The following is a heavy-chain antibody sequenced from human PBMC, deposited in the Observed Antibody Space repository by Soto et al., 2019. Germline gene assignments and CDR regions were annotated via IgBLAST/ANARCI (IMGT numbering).Heavy chain of an antibody. V-gene: IGHV4-59*08. CDR2: IYYSGST. Sequence: SETLSLTCTVSGGSISSYYWSWIRQPPGKGLEWIGYIYYSGSTNYNPSLKSRVTISVDTSKNQFSLKLSSVTAADTAVYYCARSPDSSGYYPRWYYYGMDGWGQGTTVTVSS. J-gene: IGHJ6*02. CDR3: ARSPDSSGYYPRWYYYGMDG. CDR1: GGSISSYY. D-gene: IGHD3-22*01.